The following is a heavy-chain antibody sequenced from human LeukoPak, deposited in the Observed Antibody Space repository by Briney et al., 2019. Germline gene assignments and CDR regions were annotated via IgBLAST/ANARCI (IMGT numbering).Heavy chain of an antibody. D-gene: IGHD7-27*01. CDR2: IYSGGST. J-gene: IGHJ4*02. CDR3: AVDTNWGCFDY. Sequence: PGGSLRLSCAASGFTVSSNYMSWVRQAPGKGLEWVSVIYSGGSTYYADSVEGRFTISRDNSKNTMYLQMNSLRAEDTAVYYCAVDTNWGCFDYWGQGTLVTVSS. CDR1: GFTVSSNY. V-gene: IGHV3-66*02.